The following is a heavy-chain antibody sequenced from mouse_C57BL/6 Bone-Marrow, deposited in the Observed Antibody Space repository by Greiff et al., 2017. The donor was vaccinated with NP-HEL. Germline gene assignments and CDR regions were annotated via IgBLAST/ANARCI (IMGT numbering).Heavy chain of an antibody. D-gene: IGHD1-1*01. J-gene: IGHJ2*01. CDR3: ARGDYYGSSYTYFDY. Sequence: EVKLVESGGGLVKPGGSLKLSCAASGFTFSDYGMHWVRQAPEKGLEWVAYISSGSSTIYYADTVKGRFTISRDNAKNTLFLQMTRLRSEDTAMYYCARGDYYGSSYTYFDYWGQGTTLTVSS. CDR1: GFTFSDYG. V-gene: IGHV5-17*01. CDR2: ISSGSSTI.